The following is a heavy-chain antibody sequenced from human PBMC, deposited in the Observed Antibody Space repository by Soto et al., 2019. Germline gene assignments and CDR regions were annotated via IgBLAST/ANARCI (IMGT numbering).Heavy chain of an antibody. J-gene: IGHJ4*02. Sequence: SCKAPADTFTSYYIHWVRQMPGKGLEWMGIIYPGDSDTRYSPSFQGQVTISADKSIGTAYLQWSSLKASDTAMYYCARLEYCSGGSCFYYFDYWGQGTLVTVSS. CDR3: ARLEYCSGGSCFYYFDY. D-gene: IGHD2-15*01. CDR1: ADTFTSYY. V-gene: IGHV5-51*01. CDR2: IYPGDSDT.